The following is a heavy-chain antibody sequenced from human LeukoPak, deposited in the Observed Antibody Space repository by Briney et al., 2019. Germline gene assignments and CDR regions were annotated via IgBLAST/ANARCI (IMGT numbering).Heavy chain of an antibody. CDR2: ISSSGGST. CDR3: AKAQDYGDTSRPCDY. D-gene: IGHD4-17*01. V-gene: IGHV3-23*01. CDR1: GFTFTGYA. Sequence: GGSLRLSCAASGFTFTGYAMNWVRQAPGKGLEWVSAISSSGGSTYYTDSVKGRFTISTDNSRHTLYLKMNSPRAEDPAVYFWAKAQDYGDTSRPCDYWGQGTLVTVS. J-gene: IGHJ4*02.